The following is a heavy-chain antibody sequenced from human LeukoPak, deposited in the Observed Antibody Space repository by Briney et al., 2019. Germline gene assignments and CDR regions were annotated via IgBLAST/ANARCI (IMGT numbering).Heavy chain of an antibody. J-gene: IGHJ4*02. V-gene: IGHV3-73*01. CDR2: IRGKADSYAT. D-gene: IGHD3-10*01. CDR1: EVTFSGSA. Sequence: GGSLRLSCAASEVTFSGSAVHWVRQASGKGLEWVGRIRGKADSYATAYAASVKGRFTFSRDDSKNTAYLQMNSLKTEDTAVYYCTREFMDYWGQGTLVTVSS. CDR3: TREFMDY.